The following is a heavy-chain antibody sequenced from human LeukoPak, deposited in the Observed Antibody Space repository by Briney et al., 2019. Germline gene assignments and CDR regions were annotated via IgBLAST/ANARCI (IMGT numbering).Heavy chain of an antibody. Sequence: ASVKVSCKASGYTFTSYDINWVRQATGQGLKWMGWMNPNSGNTGYAQKFQGRVTMTRNTSISTAYMELSSLRSEDTAVYYCARGRTAHTYYDSSGDCDYWGQGTLVTVSS. V-gene: IGHV1-8*01. J-gene: IGHJ4*02. CDR2: MNPNSGNT. CDR3: ARGRTAHTYYDSSGDCDY. CDR1: GYTFTSYD. D-gene: IGHD3-22*01.